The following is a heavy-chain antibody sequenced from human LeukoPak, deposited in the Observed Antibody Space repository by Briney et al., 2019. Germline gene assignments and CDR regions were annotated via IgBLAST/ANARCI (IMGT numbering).Heavy chain of an antibody. V-gene: IGHV4-34*01. J-gene: IGHJ4*02. Sequence: SETLSLTCAVYGGSFSGYYWSWIRQPPGKGLEWIGEINHSGSTNYNPSLKSRVTISVDTSKNQFSLKLSSVTAADTAVYYCASQATWIQLWLRGPFDYRGQGTLVTVSS. CDR2: INHSGST. CDR1: GGSFSGYY. D-gene: IGHD5-18*01. CDR3: ASQATWIQLWLRGPFDY.